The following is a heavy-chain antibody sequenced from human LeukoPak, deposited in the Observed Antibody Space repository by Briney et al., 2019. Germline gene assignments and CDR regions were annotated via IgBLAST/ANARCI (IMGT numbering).Heavy chain of an antibody. J-gene: IGHJ4*02. CDR2: FDPEDGET. CDR3: ATGGKITGTTSDFDY. Sequence: ASVKVSCKVSGYTLTELSMHWVRQAPGKGLEWMGGFDPEDGETIYAQKLQGRVTMTEDTSTDTAYMELSSLRSEDTAVYYCATGGKITGTTSDFDYWGQGALVTVSS. CDR1: GYTLTELS. V-gene: IGHV1-24*01. D-gene: IGHD1-7*01.